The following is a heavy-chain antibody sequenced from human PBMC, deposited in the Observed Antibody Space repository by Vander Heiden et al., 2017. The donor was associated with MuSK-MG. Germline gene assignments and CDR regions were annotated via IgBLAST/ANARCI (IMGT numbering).Heavy chain of an antibody. V-gene: IGHV4-39*01. Sequence: QLQLQESGPRLVKPSESLSPTCPVSRGSISSSAYYCGWLRQPPGKGLEWIGNGYYNGNSYYDPSLKSRVTISVDTSTNQLSLKVSSGTAADTAVYYCARRHQARRNFDYWGQGTLVTVSS. CDR3: ARRHQARRNFDY. CDR2: GYYNGNS. J-gene: IGHJ4*02. CDR1: RGSISSSAYY.